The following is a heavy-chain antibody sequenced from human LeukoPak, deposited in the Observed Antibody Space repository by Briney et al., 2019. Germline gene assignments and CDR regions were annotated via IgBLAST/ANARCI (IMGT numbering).Heavy chain of an antibody. Sequence: SETLSLTCTVSGGSISSYYWSWIRQPPGKGLEWIGYIYYSGSTNYNPSLKSRVTMSVDTSKNQFSLKLSSVTAADTAVYYCARDSAPYYYDSSGLGYWGQGTLVTVSS. D-gene: IGHD3-22*01. V-gene: IGHV4-59*12. CDR3: ARDSAPYYYDSSGLGY. CDR2: IYYSGST. J-gene: IGHJ4*02. CDR1: GGSISSYY.